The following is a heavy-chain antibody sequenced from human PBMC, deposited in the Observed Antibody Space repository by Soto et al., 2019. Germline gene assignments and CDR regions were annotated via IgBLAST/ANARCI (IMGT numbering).Heavy chain of an antibody. CDR1: GFTFSDYY. CDR2: ISSSSSYT. V-gene: IGHV3-11*06. CDR3: AGRMTTVTSFDY. D-gene: IGHD4-17*01. J-gene: IGHJ4*02. Sequence: GGSLRLSCAASGFTFSDYYMSWIRQAPGKGLEWVSYISSSSSYTNYADSVKGRFTISRDNAKNSLYLQMNSLRTEDTAVYYCAGRMTTVTSFDYWGQGTLVTVSS.